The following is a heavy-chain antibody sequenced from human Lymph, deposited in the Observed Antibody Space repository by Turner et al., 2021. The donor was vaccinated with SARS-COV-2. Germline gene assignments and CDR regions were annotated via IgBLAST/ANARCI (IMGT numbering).Heavy chain of an antibody. CDR2: INWSGGSI. CDR3: AKDLAGTYYSSFDY. J-gene: IGHJ4*02. V-gene: IGHV3-9*02. D-gene: IGHD1-26*01. Sequence: EVQLVSSGGGLVQPGRSLRLSCAASGFTSDDYAMHWVRQAPGKGLEWVSGINWSGGSIAYADSVKGRFTISRDNPKNSLYLQMNSLRAEDTAFYYCAKDLAGTYYSSFDYWGQGTLVTVSS. CDR1: GFTSDDYA.